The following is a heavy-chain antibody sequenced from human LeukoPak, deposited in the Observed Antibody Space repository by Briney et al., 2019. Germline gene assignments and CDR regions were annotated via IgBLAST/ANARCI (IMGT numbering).Heavy chain of an antibody. CDR3: ARVRALTVTAAPLDY. J-gene: IGHJ4*02. CDR2: ISGSPSST. D-gene: IGHD4-17*01. V-gene: IGHV3-23*01. CDR1: GFTFSNYA. Sequence: GGSLRLSCAASGFTFSNYAMGWVRQAPGKGLEWVSGISGSPSSTYYADSYAASVKGRFTISRDNSKNTLYLQMNNLRAEKTAVYSVARVRALTVTAAPLDYWARGTWVTVSS.